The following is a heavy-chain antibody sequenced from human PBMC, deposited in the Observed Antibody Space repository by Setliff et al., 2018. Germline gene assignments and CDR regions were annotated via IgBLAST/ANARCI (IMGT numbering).Heavy chain of an antibody. Sequence: ASVKVSCKASGYTFSDYYIHWVRQAPGQGLEWMGWINPLSGDTNYALKFEGRVTMTRDTSISTAYMELSRLRSDDTAIYYCARGAPGRYCSGGSCSYFDYWGQGILVTVSS. CDR1: GYTFSDYY. CDR3: ARGAPGRYCSGGSCSYFDY. D-gene: IGHD2-15*01. J-gene: IGHJ4*02. V-gene: IGHV1-2*02. CDR2: INPLSGDT.